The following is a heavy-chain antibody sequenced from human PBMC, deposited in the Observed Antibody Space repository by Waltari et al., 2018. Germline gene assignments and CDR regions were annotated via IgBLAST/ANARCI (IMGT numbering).Heavy chain of an antibody. D-gene: IGHD1-7*01. CDR3: ARDVLNWNYGQAYYYMDV. J-gene: IGHJ6*03. V-gene: IGHV4-59*01. CDR2: IYYSGST. CDR1: GGSISSYY. Sequence: QVQLQESGPGLVKPSETLSLTCTVSGGSISSYYWSWIRQPPGKGLEWIGYIYYSGSTNYNPSLKSRVTISVDTSKNQFSLKLSSVTAADTAVYYCARDVLNWNYGQAYYYMDVWGKGTTVTISS.